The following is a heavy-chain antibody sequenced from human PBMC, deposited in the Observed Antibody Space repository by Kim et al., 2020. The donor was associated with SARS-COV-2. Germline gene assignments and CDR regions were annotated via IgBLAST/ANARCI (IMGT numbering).Heavy chain of an antibody. J-gene: IGHJ4*02. CDR3: ARHEGNVRRDGYIFLDY. Sequence: GESLKISCKGSGYSFTSYWIGWVRQMPGKGLEWMGIIYPGDSDTRYSPSFQGQVTISADKSISTAYLQWSSLKASDTAMYYCARHEGNVRRDGYIFLDYWGQGTLVTVSS. V-gene: IGHV5-51*01. CDR1: GYSFTSYW. CDR2: IYPGDSDT. D-gene: IGHD5-12*01.